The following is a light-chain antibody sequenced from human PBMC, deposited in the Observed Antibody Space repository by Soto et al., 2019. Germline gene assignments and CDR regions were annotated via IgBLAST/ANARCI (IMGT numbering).Light chain of an antibody. V-gene: IGKV3-15*01. CDR3: QQYDNWPPLT. CDR1: QSVSSN. Sequence: EIVMTQSPATLSVSPGERATLSCRASQSVSSNLAWYQQRPGQAPRLLIFGASTRATAIPPRFSASASGTEFTLTISSLQSEDFAVYYCQQYDNWPPLTFGPGTKVDIK. J-gene: IGKJ3*01. CDR2: GAS.